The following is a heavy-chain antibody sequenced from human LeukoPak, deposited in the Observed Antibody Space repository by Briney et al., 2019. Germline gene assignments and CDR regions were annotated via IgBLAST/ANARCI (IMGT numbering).Heavy chain of an antibody. CDR3: AREGGFYRPLDY. Sequence: SEPRSLTCAASGGSGTSTTGWTWARKPPGKGLKWIGEVHLDGRTNYNPSLTGRLTLSVDLYENHISLKLTSVTAADTAVYYCAREGGFYRPLDYLGQGTLVTVSS. J-gene: IGHJ4*02. CDR2: VHLDGRT. CDR1: GGSGTSTTG. D-gene: IGHD3-3*01. V-gene: IGHV4-4*02.